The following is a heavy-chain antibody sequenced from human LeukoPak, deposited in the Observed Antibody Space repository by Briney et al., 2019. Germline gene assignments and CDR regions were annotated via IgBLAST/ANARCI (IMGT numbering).Heavy chain of an antibody. J-gene: IGHJ4*02. D-gene: IGHD6-19*01. Sequence: GGSLRLSCAAPGFTFSSYVMSWVRQAPGKGLEWVSAISGSGGSTYYADSVKGRFTISRDNSKNTLYLQMNSLRAEDTAVYYCAKGASGWYASPSDYWGQGTLVTVSS. V-gene: IGHV3-23*01. CDR2: ISGSGGST. CDR1: GFTFSSYV. CDR3: AKGASGWYASPSDY.